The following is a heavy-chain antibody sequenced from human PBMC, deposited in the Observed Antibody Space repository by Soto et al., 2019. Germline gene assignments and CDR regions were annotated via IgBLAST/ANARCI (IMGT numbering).Heavy chain of an antibody. CDR1: GYTFTSYA. Sequence: ASVKVSCKASGYTFTSYAMHWVRQAPGQRLEWMGWINAGNGNTKYSQKFQGRVTITRDTSASTAYMELSSLRSEDTAVYYCARSCYYYDSSGYYGLFDPWGQGIPVTVSS. V-gene: IGHV1-3*01. D-gene: IGHD3-22*01. CDR2: INAGNGNT. CDR3: ARSCYYYDSSGYYGLFDP. J-gene: IGHJ5*02.